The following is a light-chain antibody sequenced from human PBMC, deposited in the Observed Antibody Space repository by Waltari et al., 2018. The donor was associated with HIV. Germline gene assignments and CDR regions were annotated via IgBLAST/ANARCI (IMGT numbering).Light chain of an antibody. Sequence: DIQMTQSPSTLSASIGDRVTITCRASQSISSWLAWYQQKPGEAPDLLIYKASTLESGVPSRFSGSGSGTEFTLTISSLQPDDFATYYCQQYNSYPWTFGQGTKVEIK. CDR2: KAS. CDR1: QSISSW. V-gene: IGKV1-5*03. CDR3: QQYNSYPWT. J-gene: IGKJ1*01.